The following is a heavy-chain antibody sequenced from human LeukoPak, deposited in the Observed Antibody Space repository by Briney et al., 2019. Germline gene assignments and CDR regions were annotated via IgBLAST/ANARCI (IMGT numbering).Heavy chain of an antibody. J-gene: IGHJ4*01. CDR2: IKSKNDGGTT. V-gene: IGHV3-15*01. CDR1: GFTFSNAW. CDR3: VTNLRG. Sequence: NPGGSLRLSCAASGFTFSNAWMSWVRQAPGKGLEWVGRIKSKNDGGTTDYAAPVKGRFTISRDDSKNTLVLQMNSLKTEDTAVYYCVTNLRGWGQGTLVTVSS.